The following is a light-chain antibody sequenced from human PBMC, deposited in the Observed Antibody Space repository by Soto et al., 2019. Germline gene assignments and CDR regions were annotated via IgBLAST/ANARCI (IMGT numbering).Light chain of an antibody. CDR2: GHS. J-gene: IGLJ2*01. Sequence: QSVLTQPPSVSGAPGQRVTISCIGSSSNIGAGSGVHWYQQLPGTAPKLLIYGHSNRPSGVPDRFSGSKSATSASLAITGLQAEDEAHYYCQSYDSSLTAVVFGGGTKLTVL. CDR3: QSYDSSLTAVV. CDR1: SSNIGAGSG. V-gene: IGLV1-40*01.